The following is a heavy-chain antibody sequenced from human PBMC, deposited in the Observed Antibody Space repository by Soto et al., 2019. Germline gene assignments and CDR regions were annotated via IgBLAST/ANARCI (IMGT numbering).Heavy chain of an antibody. CDR1: GGSFSGYY. Sequence: SETLSLTCAVYGGSFSGYYWSWIRQPPGKGLEWIGEINHSGSTNYNPSLKSRVTISVDTYKNQFSLKLSSVTAADTAVYYWARGQGRYSGTPGYYYYLDVWGKGATVTGSS. CDR3: ARGQGRYSGTPGYYYYLDV. CDR2: INHSGST. D-gene: IGHD5-12*01. V-gene: IGHV4-34*01. J-gene: IGHJ6*03.